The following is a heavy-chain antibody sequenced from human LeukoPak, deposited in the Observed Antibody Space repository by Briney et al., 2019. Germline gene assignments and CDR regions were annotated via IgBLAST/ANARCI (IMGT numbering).Heavy chain of an antibody. D-gene: IGHD6-13*01. CDR1: GFTFSSYA. Sequence: GGSLRLSCAASGFTFSSYAMSWVRQASGKGLEWVSAISGSGGSTYYADSVKGRFTISRDNSKNTLYLQMNNLRAEDSAVYYCARDRSSSSSNPDYWGQGTLVTVSS. CDR3: ARDRSSSSSNPDY. V-gene: IGHV3-23*01. J-gene: IGHJ4*02. CDR2: ISGSGGST.